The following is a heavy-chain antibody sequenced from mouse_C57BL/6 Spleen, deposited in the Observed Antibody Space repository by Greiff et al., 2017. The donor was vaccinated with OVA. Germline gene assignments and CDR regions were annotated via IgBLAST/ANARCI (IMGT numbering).Heavy chain of an antibody. CDR1: GYTFTSYW. CDR2: IDPSDSYT. J-gene: IGHJ2*01. Sequence: VQLQQPGAELVKPGASVKLSCKASGYTFTSYWMQWVKQRPGQGLEWIGEIDPSDSYTNYNQKFKGKATLTVDTSSSTAYMQLNSLTSEDSAVYYCARGGAYYFDYWGQGTTLTVSS. V-gene: IGHV1-50*01. CDR3: ARGGAYYFDY.